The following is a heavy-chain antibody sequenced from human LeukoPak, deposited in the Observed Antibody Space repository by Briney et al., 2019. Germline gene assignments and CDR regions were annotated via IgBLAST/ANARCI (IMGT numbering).Heavy chain of an antibody. Sequence: GGSLRLSCAASGFTFSGSAIHWVRQASGKGLEWVGRIRSKGNNYATAYAASVKGRFTISRDDSKNMAFLQMNSLKTEDTAVYFCTIVFGDSSEINWFDPWGQGTLVTVSS. J-gene: IGHJ5*02. CDR1: GFTFSGSA. D-gene: IGHD4-17*01. V-gene: IGHV3-73*01. CDR2: IRSKGNNYAT. CDR3: TIVFGDSSEINWFDP.